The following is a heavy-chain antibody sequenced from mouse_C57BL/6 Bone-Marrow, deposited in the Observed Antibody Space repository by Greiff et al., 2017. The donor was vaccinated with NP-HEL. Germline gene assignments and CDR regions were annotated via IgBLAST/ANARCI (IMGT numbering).Heavy chain of an antibody. J-gene: IGHJ2*01. Sequence: QVQLQQSGTELVKPGASVKLSCKASGYTFTSYWMHWVKQRPGQGLEWIGNINPSNGGTNYNHKFKSKATLTVDKSSSTAYMQLSSLSSEVYAVSYCERRKLRLLNYFDYWRQGTTLTVSS. CDR3: ERRKLRLLNYFDY. CDR1: GYTFTSYW. CDR2: INPSNGGT. V-gene: IGHV1-53*01.